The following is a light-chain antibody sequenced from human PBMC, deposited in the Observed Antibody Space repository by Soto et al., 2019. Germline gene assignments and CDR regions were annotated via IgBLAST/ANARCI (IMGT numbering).Light chain of an antibody. CDR1: QSVSNN. V-gene: IGKV3-11*01. J-gene: IGKJ5*01. Sequence: EIVLTQSPGTLSLSPGERATLSCRASQSVSNNLAWYQQKPGQAPRLLIYGASTRATGIPARFSGSGSGTDFTLTISSLEPEDFAVYYCQQRSNWPPITFGQGTRLEIK. CDR2: GAS. CDR3: QQRSNWPPIT.